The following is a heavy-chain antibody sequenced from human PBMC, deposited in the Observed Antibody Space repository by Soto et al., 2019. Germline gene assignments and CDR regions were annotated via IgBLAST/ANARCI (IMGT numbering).Heavy chain of an antibody. J-gene: IGHJ4*02. CDR1: GFTFSSYA. V-gene: IGHV3-23*01. D-gene: IGHD6-13*01. Sequence: GGSLRLSCAASGFTFSSYAMSWVRQAPGKGLEWVSAIGGRGGSTYYADSVKGRFTISRDNSRNTLYLQMNSLRAEDTALYYCAKLYSTTWYIFDYWGQGTLVTVSS. CDR2: IGGRGGST. CDR3: AKLYSTTWYIFDY.